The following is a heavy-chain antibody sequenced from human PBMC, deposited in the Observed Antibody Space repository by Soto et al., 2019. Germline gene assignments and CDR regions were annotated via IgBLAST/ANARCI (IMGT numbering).Heavy chain of an antibody. D-gene: IGHD3-16*02. CDR3: ERDQGDDYVWGSYRYTEGFDY. CDR1: GFTFSSYA. CDR2: ISYDGSNK. V-gene: IGHV3-30-3*01. J-gene: IGHJ4*02. Sequence: GGSLRLSCAASGFTFSSYAMHWVRQAPGKGLEWVAVISYDGSNKYYADSVKGRFTISRDNSKNTLYLQMNSLRAEDTAVYYCERDQGDDYVWGSYRYTEGFDYWGQGTLVTVSS.